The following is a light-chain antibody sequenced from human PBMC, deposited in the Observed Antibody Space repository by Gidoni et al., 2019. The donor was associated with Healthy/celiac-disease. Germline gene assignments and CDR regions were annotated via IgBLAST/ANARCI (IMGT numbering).Light chain of an antibody. CDR3: QQRSNWPPLT. J-gene: IGKJ4*01. CDR1: PSVSSY. CDR2: DAS. V-gene: IGKV3-11*01. Sequence: EIVLTQSPATLSLSPGERATLSCRASPSVSSYLAWYQQKPGQAPRLLIYDASNWATGIPARFSGSWSGTDFTLTISSLEPEDFAVYYCQQRSNWPPLTFGGGTKVEIK.